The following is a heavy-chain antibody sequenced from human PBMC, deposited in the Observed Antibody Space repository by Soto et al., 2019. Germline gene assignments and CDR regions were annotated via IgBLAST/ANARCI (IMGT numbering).Heavy chain of an antibody. D-gene: IGHD3-10*01. CDR3: AKVYELLWFGELPDY. CDR1: GFTFSSYG. J-gene: IGHJ4*02. Sequence: GGFLRLSCAASGFTFSSYGMHWVRRAPGKGLEWVAVISYDGSNKYYADSVKGRFTISRDNSKNTLYLQMNSLRAEDTAVYYCAKVYELLWFGELPDYWGQGTLVTVSS. CDR2: ISYDGSNK. V-gene: IGHV3-30*18.